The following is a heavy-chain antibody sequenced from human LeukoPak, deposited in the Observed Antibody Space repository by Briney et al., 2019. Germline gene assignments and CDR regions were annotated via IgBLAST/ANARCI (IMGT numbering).Heavy chain of an antibody. V-gene: IGHV4-59*01. CDR3: ARFNGEVFDY. Sequence: PSETLSLTCTVSGGSISSYYWSWIRQPPGKGLEWIGYIYYSGSTNYNPSLKSRVTISVDTSKNQFSLKLSSVTAADTAVYYCARFNGEVFDYWGQGTLVTVSS. J-gene: IGHJ4*02. CDR2: IYYSGST. D-gene: IGHD3-16*01. CDR1: GGSISSYY.